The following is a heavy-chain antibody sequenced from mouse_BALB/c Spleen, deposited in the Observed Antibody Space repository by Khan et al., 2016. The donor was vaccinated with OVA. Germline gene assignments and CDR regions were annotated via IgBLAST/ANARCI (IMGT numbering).Heavy chain of an antibody. CDR1: GFTITDTY. V-gene: IGHV14-3*02. Sequence: MQLEESGAELVKPGATVKLSCTASGFTITDTYMHWLKQWPEQGLEWMGRIDPPNGNTKYDPKFQGKATITADTSSNTAYLQLSSLTSEDTAVYYCARVAGKWGQGTTLTVSS. CDR2: IDPPNGNT. CDR3: ARVAGK. J-gene: IGHJ2*01.